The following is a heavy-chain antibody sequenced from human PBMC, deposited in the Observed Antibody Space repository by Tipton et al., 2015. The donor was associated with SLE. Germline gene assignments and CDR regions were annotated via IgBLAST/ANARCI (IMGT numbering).Heavy chain of an antibody. J-gene: IGHJ4*02. V-gene: IGHV1-46*01. Sequence: QVQLVQSGAEVKQPGASVKVSCKASGYTFTNYYMQWVRRAPGQGLEWMGIVIPSTGSTGYAQKFPGRVTIARDTSTSTVYMELSRLTSEDTAVYFCAREESGGYWDYWGQGTLVTVSS. CDR3: AREESGGYWDY. CDR1: GYTFTNYY. D-gene: IGHD2-15*01. CDR2: VIPSTGST.